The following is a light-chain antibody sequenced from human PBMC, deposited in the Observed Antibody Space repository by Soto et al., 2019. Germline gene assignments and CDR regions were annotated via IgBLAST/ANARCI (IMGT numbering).Light chain of an antibody. V-gene: IGLV2-14*01. J-gene: IGLJ1*01. Sequence: QSALTQPASVSESPAQSITIPCTQTSIDDGAYNYVSWYQQYPGKAPKLMIYGVTNRPSGVSNRFSGSKTGNTASLTISGLQAEDEADYYCFSHRGGDSHVFGTGTKVTVL. CDR3: FSHRGGDSHV. CDR1: SIDDGAYNY. CDR2: GVT.